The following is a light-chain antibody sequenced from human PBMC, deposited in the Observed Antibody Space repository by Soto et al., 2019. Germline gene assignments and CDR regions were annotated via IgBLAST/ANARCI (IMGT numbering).Light chain of an antibody. CDR2: KAS. J-gene: IGKJ1*01. CDR1: QTISSW. Sequence: DIQMTQSPSTVSGSVGDRVTITCRASQTISSWLAWYQQKPGKAPKLLIYKASTLKSGVPSRFSGSGSGTEFTLTISSLQPDDFATYYCQHYNSYSEAFGQGTKVELK. V-gene: IGKV1-5*03. CDR3: QHYNSYSEA.